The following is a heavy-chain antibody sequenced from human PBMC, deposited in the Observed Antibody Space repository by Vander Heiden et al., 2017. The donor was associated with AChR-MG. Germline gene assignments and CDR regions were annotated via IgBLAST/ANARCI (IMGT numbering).Heavy chain of an antibody. J-gene: IGHJ4*02. CDR2: INPHSGGT. V-gene: IGHV1-2*02. Sequence: QVQLVQSGAEVKKPGASVKVSCTASGGTFTDYYMHWVRQAPGQGLEWMGWINPHSGGTEYAQKFQGRVTMTRDTSISTAYMELSRLKSDDTAVYYCARDHKVTAAYWGQGTPVTVSS. CDR1: GGTFTDYY. D-gene: IGHD2-21*02. CDR3: ARDHKVTAAY.